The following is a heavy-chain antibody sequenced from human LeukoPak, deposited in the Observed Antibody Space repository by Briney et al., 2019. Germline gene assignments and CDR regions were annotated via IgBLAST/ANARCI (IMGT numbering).Heavy chain of an antibody. CDR2: IYYSGST. J-gene: IGHJ4*02. V-gene: IGHV4-59*01. CDR3: ARRGNSLDY. Sequence: SETLSLTCTVSGGSISNYYWSWIRQPPGKGLEWIGYIYYSGSTYYNPSLKGRATISVDTSKNQFSLKLSSVTAADTAVYYCARRGNSLDYWGQGTLVIVSS. D-gene: IGHD4-23*01. CDR1: GGSISNYY.